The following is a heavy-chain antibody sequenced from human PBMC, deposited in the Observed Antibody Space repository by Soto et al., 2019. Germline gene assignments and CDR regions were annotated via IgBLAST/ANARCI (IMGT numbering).Heavy chain of an antibody. Sequence: PSETLSLTCTVSGGSIRRGGYYWSWVRQNPRRGLEWIGNIYYSGNTYYNPSLKSRLTISVDTSKNQFSLNLSSVTAADTAVYYCARDRLMATAGTARHYFGLDVWGQGTTVTSP. CDR2: IYYSGNT. J-gene: IGHJ6*02. CDR1: GGSIRRGGYY. D-gene: IGHD5-18*01. CDR3: ARDRLMATAGTARHYFGLDV. V-gene: IGHV4-31*03.